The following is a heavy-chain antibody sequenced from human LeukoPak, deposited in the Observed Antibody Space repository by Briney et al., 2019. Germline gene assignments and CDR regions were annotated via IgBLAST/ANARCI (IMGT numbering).Heavy chain of an antibody. Sequence: PSETLSLTCTVSGXSISSYYWSWIRQPPGKGLEWIANIYYSGSTNYNPSLKSRVTISVDTSKNQFSLKLSSVTAADTAVYYCASGRDYYDSSGYYYYYYGMDVWGQGTTVTVSS. J-gene: IGHJ6*02. D-gene: IGHD3-22*01. CDR3: ASGRDYYDSSGYYYYYYGMDV. V-gene: IGHV4-59*08. CDR2: IYYSGST. CDR1: GXSISSYY.